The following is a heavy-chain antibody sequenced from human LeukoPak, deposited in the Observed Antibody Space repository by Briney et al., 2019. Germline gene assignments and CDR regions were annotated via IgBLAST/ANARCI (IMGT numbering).Heavy chain of an antibody. CDR1: GYTFTGYY. CDR2: INPNSGGT. D-gene: IGHD3-10*01. CDR3: ARERYYYGSGSYRYYYYGMDV. Sequence: ASVKVSCKASGYTFTGYYMHWVRQAPGQGLERMGWINPNSGGTNYAQKFQGWVTMTRDTSISTAYMELSRLRSDDTAVYYCARERYYYGSGSYRYYYYGMDVWGKGTTVTVSS. V-gene: IGHV1-2*04. J-gene: IGHJ6*04.